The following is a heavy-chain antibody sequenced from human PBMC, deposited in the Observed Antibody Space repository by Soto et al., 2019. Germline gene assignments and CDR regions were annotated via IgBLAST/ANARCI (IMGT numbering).Heavy chain of an antibody. CDR3: ARGQARPTSVDYGPYFDY. J-gene: IGHJ4*02. D-gene: IGHD3-16*01. CDR1: GFTFSSYA. V-gene: IGHV3-30-3*01. Sequence: GGSLRLSCAASGFTFSSYAMHWVRQAPGKGLEWVAVISYDGSNKYYADSVKGRFTISRDNSKNTLYLQMNSLRAEDTAVYYCARGQARPTSVDYGPYFDYWGQGTLVTVSS. CDR2: ISYDGSNK.